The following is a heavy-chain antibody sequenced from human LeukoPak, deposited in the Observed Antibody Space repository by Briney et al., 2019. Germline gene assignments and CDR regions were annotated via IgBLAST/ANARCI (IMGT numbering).Heavy chain of an antibody. J-gene: IGHJ4*02. CDR2: IYTSGST. D-gene: IGHD2-2*01. V-gene: IGHV4-61*02. CDR3: ASRRYCSSTSCEKGVDY. CDR1: GGSISSSSYY. Sequence: SETLSLTCTVSGGSISSSSYYWSWIRQPAGKGLEWIGRIYTSGSTNYNPSLKSRVTISVDTSKNQFSLKLSSVTAADTAVYYCASRRYCSSTSCEKGVDYWGQGTLVTVSS.